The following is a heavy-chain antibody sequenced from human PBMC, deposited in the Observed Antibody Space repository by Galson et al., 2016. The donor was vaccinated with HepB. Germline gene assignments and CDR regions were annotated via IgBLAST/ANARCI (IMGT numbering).Heavy chain of an antibody. CDR2: ISHSGTT. Sequence: TLSLTCSVSAGSISSGGCYWSWIRQHPGKGLEGIGYISHSGTTYYNPSLSSRAAISVDTSKNQFSLEVSSVTAADTAVYYCARVSGNAFDIWGHGTMVTVSS. J-gene: IGHJ3*02. CDR1: AGSISSGGCY. V-gene: IGHV4-31*03. CDR3: ARVSGNAFDI.